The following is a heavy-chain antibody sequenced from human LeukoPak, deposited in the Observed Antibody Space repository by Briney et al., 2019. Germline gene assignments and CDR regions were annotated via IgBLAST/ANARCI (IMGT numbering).Heavy chain of an antibody. J-gene: IGHJ5*02. V-gene: IGHV5-51*01. Sequence: GESLNISCNGSGYSFTSYWIGWVRQMPGKGLDLMGIIYPGDSDTRYSPSFQGQVTISADKSISTAYLQWSSLKASDTAMYYCARRHEGYCSGGSCYWFDPWGQGTLVTVSS. CDR3: ARRHEGYCSGGSCYWFDP. CDR2: IYPGDSDT. D-gene: IGHD2-15*01. CDR1: GYSFTSYW.